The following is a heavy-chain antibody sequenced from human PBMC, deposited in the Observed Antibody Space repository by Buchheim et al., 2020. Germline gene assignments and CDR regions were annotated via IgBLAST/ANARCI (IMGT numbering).Heavy chain of an antibody. D-gene: IGHD2-2*01. Sequence: EVQLLESGGGLVQPGGSLRLSCAASGFTFNNYAMNWVRQVPGEGLEWVSGIIGSGSRTYYADSVKGRLTISRDNSKGTLYLQMNSLRAEDTAVYYCAKGGYCSSSDCYRAYYYNMDAWGQGTT. CDR3: AKGGYCSSSDCYRAYYYNMDA. J-gene: IGHJ6*02. CDR1: GFTFNNYA. CDR2: IIGSGSRT. V-gene: IGHV3-23*01.